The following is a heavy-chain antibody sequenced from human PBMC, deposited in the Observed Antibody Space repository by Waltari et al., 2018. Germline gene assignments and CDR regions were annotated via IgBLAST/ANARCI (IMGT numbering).Heavy chain of an antibody. CDR1: GFAFSTYE. Sequence: EVQLVESGGGLVQPGGSLRLSCTASGFAFSTYEMNWARQAPGKGREGVSYISSMDSATYYADSVKGRFIISRDNSKNSLYLQMNSLRAEDAAVYYCAKHRNPCGVDCYHPLDYWGQGTLVTVSS. V-gene: IGHV3-48*03. D-gene: IGHD2-21*02. CDR2: ISSMDSAT. CDR3: AKHRNPCGVDCYHPLDY. J-gene: IGHJ4*02.